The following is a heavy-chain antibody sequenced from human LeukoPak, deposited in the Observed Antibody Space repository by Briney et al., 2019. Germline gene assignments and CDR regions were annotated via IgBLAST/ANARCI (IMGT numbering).Heavy chain of an antibody. CDR3: ARPQRRGPAAIGY. J-gene: IGHJ4*02. Sequence: GASVKVSCKASGYTFTSYDINWVRQATGQGLEWMGWMNPNSGNTGYAQKFQGRVTITRNTSISTAYMELSSLRPEDTAVYYCARPQRRGPAAIGYWGQGTLVTVSS. D-gene: IGHD2-2*01. V-gene: IGHV1-8*03. CDR2: MNPNSGNT. CDR1: GYTFTSYD.